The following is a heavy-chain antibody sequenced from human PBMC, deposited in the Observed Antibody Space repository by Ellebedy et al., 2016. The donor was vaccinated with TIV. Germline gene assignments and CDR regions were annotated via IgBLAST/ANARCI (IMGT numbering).Heavy chain of an antibody. D-gene: IGHD1-26*01. J-gene: IGHJ4*02. Sequence: GEPLKISCAASGFTFSSYGMHWVRQAPGKGLEWVAVISYDGSNKYYADSVKGRFTISRDNSKNTLYMQMNSLRAEDTAVYYCGKVSVGVEDYWGKGTLVTVSS. V-gene: IGHV3-30*18. CDR1: GFTFSSYG. CDR3: GKVSVGVEDY. CDR2: ISYDGSNK.